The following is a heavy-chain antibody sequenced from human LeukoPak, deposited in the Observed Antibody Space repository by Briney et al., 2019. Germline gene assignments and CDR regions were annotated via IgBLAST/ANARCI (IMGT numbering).Heavy chain of an antibody. Sequence: ASVKVSCKASGYTFTSYYMHWVRQAPGQGLEWMGIINPSGGSTSYAQKLQGRVTMTTDTSTSTAYMELRSLRSDDTAVYYCAREGERGRAIDYWGQGTLVTVSS. V-gene: IGHV1-46*01. CDR1: GYTFTSYY. CDR2: INPSGGST. CDR3: AREGERGRAIDY. J-gene: IGHJ4*02. D-gene: IGHD1-26*01.